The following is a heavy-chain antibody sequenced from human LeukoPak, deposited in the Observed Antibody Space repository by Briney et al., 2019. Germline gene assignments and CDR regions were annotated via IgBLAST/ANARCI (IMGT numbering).Heavy chain of an antibody. CDR3: AKDRYYDSSGSFDY. CDR2: ISWNSGSI. Sequence: GGSLRLSCAASGFSFSTHGMHWVRQAPGKGLEWVSGISWNSGSIGYADSVKGRFTISRDNAKNSLYLQMNSLRAEDTALYYCAKDRYYDSSGSFDYWGQGTLVTVSS. CDR1: GFSFSTHG. D-gene: IGHD3-22*01. V-gene: IGHV3-9*01. J-gene: IGHJ4*02.